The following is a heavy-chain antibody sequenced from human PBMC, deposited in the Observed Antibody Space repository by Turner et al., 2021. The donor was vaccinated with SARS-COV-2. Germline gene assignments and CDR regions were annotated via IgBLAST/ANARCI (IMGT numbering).Heavy chain of an antibody. CDR1: VYTFTNYD. Sequence: QVQLVQSGAEVKTPGASVTVSCKASVYTFTNYDINWVRQAAGQGLEWMGWMIPNSGHTAYAQKFQGRVTITRKTSRITVYMELSSLGSDDTAVYYCAGRDSNGYVGAFDMWGQGTMVTVSS. D-gene: IGHD4-4*01. J-gene: IGHJ3*02. CDR3: AGRDSNGYVGAFDM. V-gene: IGHV1-8*03. CDR2: MIPNSGHT.